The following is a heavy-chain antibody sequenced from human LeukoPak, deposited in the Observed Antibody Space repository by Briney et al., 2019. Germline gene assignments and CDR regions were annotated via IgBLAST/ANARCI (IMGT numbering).Heavy chain of an antibody. V-gene: IGHV1-2*06. D-gene: IGHD2-15*01. Sequence: ASVKVSCKASGHTFTGYYMHWVRQAPGQGLEWMGRINPNSGVTNYAQKFQGRVTMTRDTSISTAYMELSRLRSDDTAVYYCARKSMGYCSGGSCYSDAFDIWGQGTMVTDSS. J-gene: IGHJ3*02. CDR1: GHTFTGYY. CDR2: INPNSGVT. CDR3: ARKSMGYCSGGSCYSDAFDI.